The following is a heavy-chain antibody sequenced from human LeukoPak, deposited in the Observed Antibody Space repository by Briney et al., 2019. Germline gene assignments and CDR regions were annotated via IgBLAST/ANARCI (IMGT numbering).Heavy chain of an antibody. CDR2: IRSKDNGGTT. CDR3: GRVDGGWVGKGDY. CDR1: GFILGDYG. J-gene: IGHJ4*02. Sequence: GGSLRLSCRASGFILGDYGLGWVRQAPGKGLEWVGFIRSKDNGGTTDHAASVKDRFIISRDDSKNIAYLQMDGLETEDTAVYYCGRVDGGWVGKGDYWGQGTLVTVSS. D-gene: IGHD4-23*01. V-gene: IGHV3-49*04.